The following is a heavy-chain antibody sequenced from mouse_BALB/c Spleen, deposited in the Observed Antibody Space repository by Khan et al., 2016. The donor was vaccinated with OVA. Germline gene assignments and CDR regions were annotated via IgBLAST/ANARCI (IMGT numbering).Heavy chain of an antibody. CDR3: TRGYYGDPFAY. CDR2: ISDGGKYT. D-gene: IGHD2-13*01. J-gene: IGHJ3*01. CDR1: GFTFSDYY. V-gene: IGHV5-4*02. Sequence: EVELVESGGGLVKPGGSLKLSCEASGFTFSDYYMYWVRQTPEKRLEWVATISDGGKYTYYPDSVEGRFTISRDDAKSNLYLRMSSLKSEDTAMYYCTRGYYGDPFAYWGQGTLVTVSA.